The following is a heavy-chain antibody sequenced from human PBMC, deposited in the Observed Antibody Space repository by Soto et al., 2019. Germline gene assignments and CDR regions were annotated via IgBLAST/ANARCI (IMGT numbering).Heavy chain of an antibody. CDR2: ISYDGSNT. Sequence: QVQLVESGGGVVQPGRSLKLSCAASGFTFRTYAMHWVRQAPGKGLEWVAVISYDGSNTYYADSVKGRFTISRDNSKNTLYVQMNSLRTEDSAVYYCARASETNGYSYDYFDYWGQGTLVTVSS. J-gene: IGHJ4*02. D-gene: IGHD5-18*01. CDR1: GFTFRTYA. CDR3: ARASETNGYSYDYFDY. V-gene: IGHV3-30*04.